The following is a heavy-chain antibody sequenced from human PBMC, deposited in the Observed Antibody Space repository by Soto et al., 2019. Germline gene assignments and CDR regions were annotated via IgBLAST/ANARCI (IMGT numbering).Heavy chain of an antibody. V-gene: IGHV3-48*02. Sequence: GGSLRLSCVGSGFTFSAFSMNWVRQAPGKGLEWISYIYGSSSTMYYADSVKGRFSISRDNAKSSLYLQMNNLTHENTAIYYCARDRPVDYWGQGTPVTVSS. CDR3: ARDRPVDY. J-gene: IGHJ4*02. CDR1: GFTFSAFS. CDR2: IYGSSSTM.